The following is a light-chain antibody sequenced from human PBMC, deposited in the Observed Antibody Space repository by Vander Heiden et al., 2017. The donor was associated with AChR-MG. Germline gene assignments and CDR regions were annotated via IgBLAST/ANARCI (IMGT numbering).Light chain of an antibody. CDR1: NTDVGGYNY. Sequence: QSALTQPPSVSGSPGQSITISCTGTNTDVGGYNYVSWYQQYPGNVPKLIMYNVSTRPSGVSDRFSGSKSGNSASPTISGLQADDEADDYCCSYTRTYTLVFGGGTKLTVL. V-gene: IGLV2-14*03. J-gene: IGLJ2*01. CDR3: CSYTRTYTLV. CDR2: NVS.